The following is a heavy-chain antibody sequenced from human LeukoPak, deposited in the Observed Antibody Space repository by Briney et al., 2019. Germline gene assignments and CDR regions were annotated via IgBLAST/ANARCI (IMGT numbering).Heavy chain of an antibody. CDR2: INPNSGGT. D-gene: IGHD4-17*01. J-gene: IGHJ4*02. Sequence: GASVKVSCKASGYTFTGYYMHWVRQAPGQGLEWMGWINPNSGGTNYAQKFQGRVTMTRDTSISTAYMELRSLRSDDTAVYYCARAHGDYPAETFDYWGQGTLVTVSS. CDR1: GYTFTGYY. CDR3: ARAHGDYPAETFDY. V-gene: IGHV1-2*02.